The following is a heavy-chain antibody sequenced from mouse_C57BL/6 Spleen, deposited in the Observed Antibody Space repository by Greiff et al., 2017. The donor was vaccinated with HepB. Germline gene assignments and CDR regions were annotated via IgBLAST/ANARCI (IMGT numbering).Heavy chain of an antibody. CDR1: GYTFTSYW. D-gene: IGHD3-2*02. CDR2: IDPSDSYT. V-gene: IGHV1-59*01. Sequence: QVQLQQPGAELVRPGTSVKLSCKASGYTFTSYWMHWVKQRPGQGLEWIGVIDPSDSYTNYNQKFKGKATLTVDTSSSTAYMQLSSLTSEDSAVYYCARRETAQATDYWGQGTTLTVSS. CDR3: ARRETAQATDY. J-gene: IGHJ2*01.